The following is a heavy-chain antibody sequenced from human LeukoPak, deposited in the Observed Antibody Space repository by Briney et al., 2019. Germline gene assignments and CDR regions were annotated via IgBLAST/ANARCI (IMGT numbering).Heavy chain of an antibody. CDR3: VRDPAGSDDY. Sequence: GGSLRLSCAASGFTFSSHSMNWVRQAPGKGLEWVSPISSSSSYIYYADSVKGRFTISRDNAKNSLYLQMNSLRAEDTAVYYCVRDPAGSDDYWGQGTLVTVSS. CDR2: ISSSSSYI. V-gene: IGHV3-21*01. D-gene: IGHD6-13*01. CDR1: GFTFSSHS. J-gene: IGHJ4*02.